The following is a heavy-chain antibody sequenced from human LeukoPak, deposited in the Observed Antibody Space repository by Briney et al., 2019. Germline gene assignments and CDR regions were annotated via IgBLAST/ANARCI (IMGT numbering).Heavy chain of an antibody. CDR3: AKGGTVVARLIASE. CDR1: GFTFTTYA. J-gene: IGHJ4*02. V-gene: IGHV3-23*01. CDR2: ISGSFGST. Sequence: PGGSLRLSCAASGFTFTTYAMTWVRRAPGKGLEWVSTISGSFGSTYSADSVKGRFTISRDNSKNTLYLQMNSLRAEDTAAYYCAKGGTVVARLIASEWGQGTLVTVSS. D-gene: IGHD6-6*01.